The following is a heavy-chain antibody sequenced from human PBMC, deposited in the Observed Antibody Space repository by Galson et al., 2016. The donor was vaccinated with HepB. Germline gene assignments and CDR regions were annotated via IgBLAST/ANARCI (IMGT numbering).Heavy chain of an antibody. V-gene: IGHV6-1*01. J-gene: IGHJ5*02. CDR1: GDSVSSNTAA. CDR3: VRDHSVVPTTAYNWFDP. D-gene: IGHD4-23*01. CDR2: TYYRSTWSN. Sequence: CAISGDSVSSNTAAWNWIRQTPSRGLEWLGRTYYRSTWSNDYAVSVKSRITINRDTSKNQFSLQLTSVTPEDTAVYFCVRDHSVVPTTAYNWFDPWGRGTLVTVSS.